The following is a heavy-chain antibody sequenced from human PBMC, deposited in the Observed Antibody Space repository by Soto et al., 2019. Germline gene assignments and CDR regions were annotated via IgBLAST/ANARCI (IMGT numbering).Heavy chain of an antibody. J-gene: IGHJ4*02. CDR1: GFTFSSYG. Sequence: PGGSLRLSCAASGFTFSSYGMHWVRQAPGKGLEWVAVISYDGSNKYYADSVKGRFTISRDNSKNTLYLQMNCLRAEDTAVYYCAKDRSLVRGPMPYWGRGTLVTVS. V-gene: IGHV3-30*18. CDR2: ISYDGSNK. D-gene: IGHD3-10*01. CDR3: AKDRSLVRGPMPY.